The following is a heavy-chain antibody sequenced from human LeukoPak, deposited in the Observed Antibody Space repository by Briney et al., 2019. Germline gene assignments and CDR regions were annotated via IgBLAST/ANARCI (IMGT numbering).Heavy chain of an antibody. V-gene: IGHV3-53*01. J-gene: IGHJ4*02. CDR2: MYRVGST. CDR3: ARTIPYGSGRQRPGKYYFDY. D-gene: IGHD3-10*01. Sequence: GGSLRLSCAASGFTVSTNYMSWVRQAPGKGLEWVSVMYRVGSTYYADSVKGRFTISRDDSENTPFLQMNSLTAEDTAFYFCARTIPYGSGRQRPGKYYFDYWGQGTLVTVSS. CDR1: GFTVSTNY.